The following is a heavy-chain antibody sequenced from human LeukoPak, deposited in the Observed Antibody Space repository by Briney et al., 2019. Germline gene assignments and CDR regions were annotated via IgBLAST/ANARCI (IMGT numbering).Heavy chain of an antibody. CDR1: GFTFSSYS. V-gene: IGHV3-21*01. CDR2: ISSSSNYI. Sequence: GGSLRLSSAASGFTFSSYSMNWVRQAPGKGLEWVSSISSSSNYIYYADSVKGRFTISRDNAKNSLYLQMNSLRAEDTAVYYCARDDDYGHYGAYWGQGTLVTVSS. D-gene: IGHD4-17*01. CDR3: ARDDDYGHYGAY. J-gene: IGHJ4*02.